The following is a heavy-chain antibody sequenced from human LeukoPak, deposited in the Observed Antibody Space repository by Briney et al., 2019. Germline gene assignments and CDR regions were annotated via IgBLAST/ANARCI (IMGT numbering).Heavy chain of an antibody. Sequence: PGGSLRLSCAASGFTFSSYAMSWVRQAPGKGLEWVSAISGSGGSTYYADSVKGRFTISRDNSKNTLYLQMNSLRAEDTAVYYCAKDYPTYYYDSSGPEYFQHWGQGTLVTVSS. CDR2: ISGSGGST. D-gene: IGHD3-22*01. CDR3: AKDYPTYYYDSSGPEYFQH. V-gene: IGHV3-23*01. J-gene: IGHJ1*01. CDR1: GFTFSSYA.